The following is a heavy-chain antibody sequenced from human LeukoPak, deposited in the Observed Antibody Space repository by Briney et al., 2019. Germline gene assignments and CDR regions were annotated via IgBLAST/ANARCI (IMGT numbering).Heavy chain of an antibody. CDR2: ISIGGDYT. V-gene: IGHV3-23*01. CDR1: GFTFSGSA. CDR3: AKLHSATITADFDH. D-gene: IGHD1-14*01. Sequence: PGGSLRLSCAASGFTFSGSAMSWVRQAPRKGLEWVSGISIGGDYTYYADSVKGRFKISRDNSKNTLSLQMSNLRAEDTAIYYCAKLHSATITADFDHWGQGTLVTVSS. J-gene: IGHJ4*02.